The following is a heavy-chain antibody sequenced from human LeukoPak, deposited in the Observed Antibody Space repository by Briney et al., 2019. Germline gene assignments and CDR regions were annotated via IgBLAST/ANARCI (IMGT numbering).Heavy chain of an antibody. Sequence: ASVKVSCKASGYPFTSYYMHWVRRAPGQGLEWMGIINPRGGSISYAQKFQGRVTMTRDTSTSTVYMELSSLRSEDTAVYYCARDPPYDTSGYYFDYWGQGTLVTVSS. CDR3: ARDPPYDTSGYYFDY. J-gene: IGHJ4*02. CDR2: INPRGGSI. D-gene: IGHD3-22*01. V-gene: IGHV1-46*01. CDR1: GYPFTSYY.